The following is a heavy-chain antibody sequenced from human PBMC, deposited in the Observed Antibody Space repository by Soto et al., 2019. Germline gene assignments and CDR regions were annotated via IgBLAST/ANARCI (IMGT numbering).Heavy chain of an antibody. CDR2: FRAGGDDGTT. V-gene: IGHV3-23*01. CDR3: AKKVNSGSGSQYFDY. Sequence: PVGSLRLSCVASGFTFSSYSMSWVRQARGKGLEWVSGFRAGGDDGTTYYADSVKGRFTISRDNSKNTLFLQMNSLRAEETAIYYCAKKVNSGSGSQYFDYFGQGTLVTVSS. J-gene: IGHJ4*02. CDR1: GFTFSSYS. D-gene: IGHD3-10*01.